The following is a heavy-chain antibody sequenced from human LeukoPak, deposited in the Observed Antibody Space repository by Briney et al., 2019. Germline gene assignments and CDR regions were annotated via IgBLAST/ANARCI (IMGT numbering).Heavy chain of an antibody. V-gene: IGHV3-43*02. J-gene: IGHJ4*02. Sequence: PGGSLRLSCAASGFTFDDYAMHWARQAPGKGLEWVSLISGDGGSTYYADSVKGRFTISRDNSKNSLYLQMNSLRTEDTALYYCAKDIPNYYDSSGYSYYFDYWAREPWSPSPQ. CDR2: ISGDGGST. D-gene: IGHD3-22*01. CDR1: GFTFDDYA. CDR3: AKDIPNYYDSSGYSYYFDY.